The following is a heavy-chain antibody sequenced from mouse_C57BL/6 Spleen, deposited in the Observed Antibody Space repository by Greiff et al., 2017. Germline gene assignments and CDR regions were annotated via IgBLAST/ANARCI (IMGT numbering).Heavy chain of an antibody. CDR2: IYPGDGDT. J-gene: IGHJ4*01. Sequence: VKLQQSGPELVKPGASVKISCKASGYAFSSSWMNWVKQRPGKGLEWIGRIYPGDGDTNYNGKFKGKATLTADKSSSTAYMQRSSLTSEDSAVYFCAREIITTVVGAMDYWGQGTSVTVSS. D-gene: IGHD1-1*01. V-gene: IGHV1-82*01. CDR3: AREIITTVVGAMDY. CDR1: GYAFSSSW.